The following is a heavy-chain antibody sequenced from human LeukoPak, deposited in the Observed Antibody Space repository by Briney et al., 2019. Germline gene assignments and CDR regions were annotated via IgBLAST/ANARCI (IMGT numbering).Heavy chain of an antibody. CDR2: IYPGDSDT. V-gene: IGHV5-51*01. Sequence: GESLQISCKGSGYSFTSYWIGWVRQMPGKGLEWMGIIYPGDSDTRYSPSFQGQVTISADKSISTAYLQWSSLKASDTAMYYCARLDSRGAHYYYYGMDVWGQGTTVTVSS. D-gene: IGHD3-10*01. J-gene: IGHJ6*02. CDR1: GYSFTSYW. CDR3: ARLDSRGAHYYYYGMDV.